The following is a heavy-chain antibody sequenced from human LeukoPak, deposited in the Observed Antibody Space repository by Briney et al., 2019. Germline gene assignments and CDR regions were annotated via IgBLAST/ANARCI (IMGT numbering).Heavy chain of an antibody. CDR2: IGHTGDT. V-gene: IGHV4-4*02. D-gene: IGHD3-9*01. Sequence: PSQTLSLTCVVSGGSIIRNNWWSWVRQSPEKGLEWIGEIGHTGDTNYKWSLRNRVTMSVDRSKNQFSLKLTSVTAADTAVYYCTTYYNILTGYTFDTWGPGTLVTVFS. CDR1: GGSIIRNNW. CDR3: TTYYNILTGYTFDT. J-gene: IGHJ5*02.